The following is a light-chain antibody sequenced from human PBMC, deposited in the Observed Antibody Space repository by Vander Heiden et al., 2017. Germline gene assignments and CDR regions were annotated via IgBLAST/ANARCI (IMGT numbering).Light chain of an antibody. CDR3: SSYAGGNNLL. V-gene: IGLV2-8*01. Sequence: QSALTQPLSASGSPGQSVTISCTGTGGDVGAYYYVSWYQQHPGKAPKLMIYEVNRRPSGVPDRFSGSKSGNTASLSVSGLQAEDEADYYCSSYAGGNNLLFGGGTRLSVL. CDR2: EVN. J-gene: IGLJ2*01. CDR1: GGDVGAYYY.